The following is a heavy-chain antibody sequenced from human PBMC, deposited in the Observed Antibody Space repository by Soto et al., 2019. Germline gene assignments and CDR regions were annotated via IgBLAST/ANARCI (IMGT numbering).Heavy chain of an antibody. CDR3: ARDPGGYSYGYWFDP. Sequence: EVQLVESGGGLVQPGGSLRLSCAASGFTFSSYCMNWVRQAPGKGLEWVSYISSSSSTIYYADSVKGRFTISRDNAKNSLYLQMNSLRAEDTAVYYCARDPGGYSYGYWFDPWGQGTLVTVSS. V-gene: IGHV3-48*01. D-gene: IGHD5-18*01. J-gene: IGHJ5*02. CDR1: GFTFSSYC. CDR2: ISSSSSTI.